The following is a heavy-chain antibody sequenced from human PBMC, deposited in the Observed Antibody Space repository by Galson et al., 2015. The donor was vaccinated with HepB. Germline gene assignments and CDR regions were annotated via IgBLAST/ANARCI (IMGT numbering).Heavy chain of an antibody. CDR3: VKPWFNWFDP. V-gene: IGHV3-64D*06. J-gene: IGHJ5*02. CDR2: ISSNGGST. D-gene: IGHD3-10*01. Sequence: SLRLSCAASGFTFSSYAMHWVRQAPGKGLEYVSAISSNGGSTYYADSVKGRFTISRDNSKNTLYLQMSSLRAEDTAVYYCVKPWFNWFDPWGQGTLVTVSS. CDR1: GFTFSSYA.